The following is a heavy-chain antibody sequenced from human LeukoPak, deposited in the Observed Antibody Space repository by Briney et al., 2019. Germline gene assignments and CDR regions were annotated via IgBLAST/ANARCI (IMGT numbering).Heavy chain of an antibody. V-gene: IGHV1-2*02. J-gene: IGHJ4*02. Sequence: ASVKVSCKASGYFFTDYYMHWVRQAPGQGLEWMGWINPNSGGTNYAQEFQGRVTMTRDTSISTAYMELSRLISDDTAVYYCARSRAFSGLLGYWGQGTLVSVSS. CDR2: INPNSGGT. CDR1: GYFFTDYY. CDR3: ARSRAFSGLLGY. D-gene: IGHD1-26*01.